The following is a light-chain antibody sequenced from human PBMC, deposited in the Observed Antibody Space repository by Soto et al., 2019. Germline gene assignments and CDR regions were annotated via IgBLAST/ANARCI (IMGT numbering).Light chain of an antibody. CDR1: NIGSKS. CDR2: YDR. V-gene: IGLV3-21*04. CDR3: PVWDSSSDHVV. J-gene: IGLJ2*01. Sequence: SYELTQPPSVSVAPGKTARLTCGGNNIGSKSVDWYQQKPGQAPVLVIYYDRHRPSGIPERFAGSNSGNTATLTISRVEDGDEADYYCPVWDSSSDHVVFGGGTKLTVL.